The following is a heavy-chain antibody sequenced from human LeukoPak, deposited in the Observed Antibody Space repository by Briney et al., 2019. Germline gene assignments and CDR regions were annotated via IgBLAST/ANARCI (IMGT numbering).Heavy chain of an antibody. V-gene: IGHV5-51*01. CDR1: GYSFTSYW. CDR3: ARRSGWYSFDY. CDR2: IYPGDSDT. D-gene: IGHD6-19*01. J-gene: IGHJ4*02. Sequence: GKSLKISCKGSGYSFTSYWIGWVRQMPGKGLEWMGIIYPGDSDTRYSPSFQGQVTVSADKSISTAYLQWSSLKASDSAMYYCARRSGWYSFDYWGQGTLVTVSS.